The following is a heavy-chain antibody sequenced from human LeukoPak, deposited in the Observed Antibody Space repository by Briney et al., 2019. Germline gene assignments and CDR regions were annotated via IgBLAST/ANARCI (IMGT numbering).Heavy chain of an antibody. V-gene: IGHV4-39*07. CDR2: IYYSGST. D-gene: IGHD5-18*01. Sequence: TSETLSLTCTVSGGSISSSTYYWGWIRQPPGKGLEWIGTIYYSGSTYYNPSLKSRVTISVDTSKNQFSLKLSSVTAADTAVYYCARGRRGYSYGFFDYWGQGTLVTVSS. CDR3: ARGRRGYSYGFFDY. CDR1: GGSISSSTYY. J-gene: IGHJ4*02.